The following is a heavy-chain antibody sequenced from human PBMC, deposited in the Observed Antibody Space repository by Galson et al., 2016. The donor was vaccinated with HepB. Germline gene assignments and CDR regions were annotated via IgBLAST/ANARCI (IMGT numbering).Heavy chain of an antibody. CDR3: ARDQKRHFDLLFRWHYFDY. CDR2: ISSDGYNK. J-gene: IGHJ4*02. D-gene: IGHD3-9*01. V-gene: IGHV3-30-3*01. CDR1: GFTFSSYA. Sequence: SLRLSCAASGFTFSSYAIHWVRQAPGKGLEWVAVISSDGYNKYYADSVKGRFTISRDNSKNTLYLQMDSLRAEDTALFYCARDQKRHFDLLFRWHYFDYWGQGPLVTVAS.